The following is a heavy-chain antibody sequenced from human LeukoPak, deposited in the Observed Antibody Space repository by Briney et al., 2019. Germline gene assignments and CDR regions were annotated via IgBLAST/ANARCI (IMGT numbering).Heavy chain of an antibody. D-gene: IGHD3-22*01. Sequence: GGSLRLSCAASGFTFSSYSMNWVRQAPGKGLEWVSYISSSSSTIYYADSVKGRFTISRDNAKNSLYLQMNSLRAEDTAVYYCARDKGYYDSSGHFVDYWGQGTLVTVSS. J-gene: IGHJ4*02. CDR3: ARDKGYYDSSGHFVDY. CDR1: GFTFSSYS. CDR2: ISSSSSTI. V-gene: IGHV3-48*01.